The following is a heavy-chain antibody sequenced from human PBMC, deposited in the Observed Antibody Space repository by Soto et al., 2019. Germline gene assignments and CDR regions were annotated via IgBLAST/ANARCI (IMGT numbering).Heavy chain of an antibody. J-gene: IGHJ3*02. V-gene: IGHV1-8*01. D-gene: IGHD3-22*01. CDR1: GYTFIRYD. CDR2: MNPNSGNT. CDR3: ARETYYYDSSGYYEPRAFDI. Sequence: GASVKVSCKASGYTFIRYDINWVRQATGQGLEWMGWMNPNSGNTGYAQKFQGRVTMTRNTSISTAYMELSSLRSEDTAVYYCARETYYYDSSGYYEPRAFDIWGQGTMVTVSS.